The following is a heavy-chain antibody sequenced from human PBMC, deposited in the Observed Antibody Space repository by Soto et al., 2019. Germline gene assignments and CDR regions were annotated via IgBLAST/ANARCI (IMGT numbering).Heavy chain of an antibody. CDR3: ALRTYCSGGSCYDY. V-gene: IGHV2-5*02. Sequence: QITLKESGPTLVKPTQTLTLTCTFSGFSLSTSEVGVGWIRQPPGKALEWLAIVFWDDDKRYSPSLRSRLTITKDTSKNQVVLTMTSMDPVDTATYYCALRTYCSGGSCYDYWGQGTLVTVSS. CDR2: VFWDDDK. D-gene: IGHD2-15*01. J-gene: IGHJ4*02. CDR1: GFSLSTSEVG.